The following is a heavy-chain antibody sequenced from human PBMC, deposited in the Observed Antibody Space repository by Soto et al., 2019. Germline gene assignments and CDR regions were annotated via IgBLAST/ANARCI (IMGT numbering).Heavy chain of an antibody. V-gene: IGHV1-8*01. J-gene: IGHJ6*02. CDR2: MNPNSGNT. CDR1: GYTFTSYD. CDR3: AREKRCMDV. Sequence: XXEVKKPGASVKVSCKASGYTFTSYDIXWVRQATGXGLEXXGWMNPNSGNTGYAQKXQGRVTMTRNTSISTAYMELSSLRSEDTAVYYCAREKRCMDVWGQGTTVTVSS.